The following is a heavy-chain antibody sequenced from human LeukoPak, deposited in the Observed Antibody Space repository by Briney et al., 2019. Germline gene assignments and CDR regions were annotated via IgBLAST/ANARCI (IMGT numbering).Heavy chain of an antibody. J-gene: IGHJ4*02. D-gene: IGHD3-9*01. CDR2: ISSSGSTI. CDR3: ARDSPGDDILTGYYTDPFDY. Sequence: GGSLRLSCAASGFTFSSYEMNWVRQAPGKGLEWVSYISSSGSTIYYADSVKGRFTISRDNAKNSLYLQMNSLRAEDTAVYYCARDSPGDDILTGYYTDPFDYWGQGTLVTVSS. V-gene: IGHV3-48*03. CDR1: GFTFSSYE.